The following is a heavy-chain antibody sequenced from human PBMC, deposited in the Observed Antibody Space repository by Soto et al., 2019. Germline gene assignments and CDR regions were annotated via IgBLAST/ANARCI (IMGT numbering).Heavy chain of an antibody. D-gene: IGHD3-22*01. V-gene: IGHV3-21*01. CDR3: AREGYYYDSSGYYQARVLRATDY. J-gene: IGHJ4*02. CDR1: GFTFSRYS. CDR2: ISSSSSYI. Sequence: RLSCAASGFTFSRYSMNWVRQAPGKGLESVSSISSSSSYIYYADSVKGRFTISRDNAKNSLSLQMNSLRAEDTAVYYCAREGYYYDSSGYYQARVLRATDYRGQGTLVTVS.